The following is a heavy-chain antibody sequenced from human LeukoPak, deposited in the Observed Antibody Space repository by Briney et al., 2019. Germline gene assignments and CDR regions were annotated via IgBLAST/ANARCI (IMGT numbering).Heavy chain of an antibody. D-gene: IGHD6-19*01. Sequence: SETLSLTCAVYGGSFGGYYWSWIRQPPGKGLEWIGEINHSGSTNYNPSLKSRVTISVDTSKNQFSLKLSSVTAADTAVYYCARRRGWIRGIDYWGQGTLVTVSS. CDR3: ARRRGWIRGIDY. V-gene: IGHV4-34*01. CDR2: INHSGST. J-gene: IGHJ4*02. CDR1: GGSFGGYY.